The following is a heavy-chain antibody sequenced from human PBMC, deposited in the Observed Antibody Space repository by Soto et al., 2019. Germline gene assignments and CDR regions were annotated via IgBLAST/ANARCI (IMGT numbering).Heavy chain of an antibody. CDR2: ISGSDNST. Sequence: EVQLLESGGGLVQPGGSLRLSCVASGFTFSNYAMSWVRRAPGKGLEWVSGISGSDNSTYYADSVKGRFTISRDNSKNTLYLQMSSLRADDTAVYYCAPMGVWGQGTTVTVSS. V-gene: IGHV3-23*01. CDR1: GFTFSNYA. CDR3: APMGV. J-gene: IGHJ6*02.